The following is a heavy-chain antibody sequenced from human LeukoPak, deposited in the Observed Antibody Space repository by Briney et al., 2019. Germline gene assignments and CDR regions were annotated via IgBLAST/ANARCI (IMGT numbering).Heavy chain of an antibody. CDR2: LIPIFGTP. D-gene: IGHD6-6*01. V-gene: IGHV1-69*13. CDR3: ARDLEAARRRYYFAMDV. Sequence: SVKVSCTTSGDTFSSYAFTWVRKAPGRGLEWMGGLIPIFGTPNYPQRFQGRVSITADESTTTIYMDLSSLTSEDTAVYYCARDLEAARRRYYFAMDVWGQGTTATVSS. J-gene: IGHJ6*02. CDR1: GDTFSSYA.